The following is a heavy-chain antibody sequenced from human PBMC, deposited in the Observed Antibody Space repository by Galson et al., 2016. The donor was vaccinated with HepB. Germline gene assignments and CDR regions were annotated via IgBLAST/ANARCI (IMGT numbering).Heavy chain of an antibody. CDR2: ISSSSRTK. J-gene: IGHJ4*02. Sequence: SLRLSCAASGFGISTYSMNWVRQAPGKGLEWVSYISSSSRTKYYADSVKGRFTISRDNAKNSLSLQMNSLRDEDTAVYYCARDVFEENYNFDCWGQGTLVTVSS. CDR3: ARDVFEENYNFDC. V-gene: IGHV3-48*02. D-gene: IGHD5-24*01. CDR1: GFGISTYS.